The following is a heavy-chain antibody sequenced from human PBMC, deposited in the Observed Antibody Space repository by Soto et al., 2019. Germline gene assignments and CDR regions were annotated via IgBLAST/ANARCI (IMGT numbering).Heavy chain of an antibody. J-gene: IGHJ5*02. CDR3: ASRTEYRSSSGVWFDP. Sequence: PSETLSLTCTVSGGSISSGGYYWSWIRQHPGKGLEWIGYIYYSGSTYYNPSLKSRVTISVDTSKNQFSLKLSSVTAADTAVYYCASRTEYRSSSGVWFDPWGQGTLVTVSA. D-gene: IGHD6-6*01. V-gene: IGHV4-31*03. CDR1: GGSISSGGYY. CDR2: IYYSGST.